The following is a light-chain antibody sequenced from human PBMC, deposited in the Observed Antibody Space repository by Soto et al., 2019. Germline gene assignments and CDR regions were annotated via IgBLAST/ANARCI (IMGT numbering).Light chain of an antibody. CDR2: EVS. CDR3: SSYAGSNKVL. CDR1: SSDVGGYNY. V-gene: IGLV2-8*01. J-gene: IGLJ2*01. Sequence: QSVLTQPPSASGSPGQSVTISCTGTSSDVGGYNYVSWYQQHPGKAPKLMIYEVSKRPSGVPDRFSGSKSGNTASLTVSGLQAEDEAEYYCSSYAGSNKVLFGGGTKLTVL.